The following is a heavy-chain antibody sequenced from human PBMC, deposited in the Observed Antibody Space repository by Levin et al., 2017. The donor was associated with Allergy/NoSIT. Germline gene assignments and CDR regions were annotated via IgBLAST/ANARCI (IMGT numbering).Heavy chain of an antibody. D-gene: IGHD3-10*01. CDR2: INTNTGNP. J-gene: IGHJ6*02. Sequence: GGSLRLSCKASGYTFTSYAMNWVRQAPGQGLEWMGWINTNTGNPTYAQGFTGRFVFSLDTSVSTAYLQISSLKAEDTAVYYCAREKPWFEGSGYYGMDVWGQGTTVTVSS. CDR3: AREKPWFEGSGYYGMDV. V-gene: IGHV7-4-1*02. CDR1: GYTFTSYA.